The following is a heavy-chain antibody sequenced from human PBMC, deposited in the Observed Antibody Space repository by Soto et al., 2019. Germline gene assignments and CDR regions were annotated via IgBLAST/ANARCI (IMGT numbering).Heavy chain of an antibody. CDR2: INPSGGST. D-gene: IGHD4-17*01. V-gene: IGHV1-46*01. Sequence: GASVKVSCKASGYTFTSYYMHWVRQAPGQGLEWMGIINPSGGSTSYAQKFQGRVTMTRDTSTSTVYMELSSLRSEDTAVYYCARERDYGDYGFGENYYSYYGMDVWGQGTTVTVSS. CDR1: GYTFTSYY. CDR3: ARERDYGDYGFGENYYSYYGMDV. J-gene: IGHJ6*02.